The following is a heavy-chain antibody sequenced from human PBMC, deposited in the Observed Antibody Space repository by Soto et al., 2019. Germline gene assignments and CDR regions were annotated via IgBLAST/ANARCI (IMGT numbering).Heavy chain of an antibody. CDR3: ARAGYSSSWARKSRYYSMDV. J-gene: IGHJ6*02. Sequence: GASVKVSCKASGYTFTSYGISWVRQAPGQGLEWMGWISAYNGNTNYAQKLQGRVTMTTDTSTSTAYMELRSLRSDDTAVYYCARAGYSSSWARKSRYYSMDVWGQGTTVTVSS. D-gene: IGHD6-13*01. V-gene: IGHV1-18*01. CDR2: ISAYNGNT. CDR1: GYTFTSYG.